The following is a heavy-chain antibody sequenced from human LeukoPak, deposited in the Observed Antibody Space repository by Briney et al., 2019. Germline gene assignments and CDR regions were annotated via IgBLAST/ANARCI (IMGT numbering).Heavy chain of an antibody. CDR1: RFTFSSYG. J-gene: IGHJ3*02. Sequence: PGGSLRLSCAASRFTFSSYGMHWVRQAPGKGLEWVAFIRYDGSNQYYADSVKGRFTISRDNSETTLFLQMNSLRSDDTSVYFCAKYAYNWNAPDGFDMWGQGTMVIVSS. CDR2: IRYDGSNQ. CDR3: AKYAYNWNAPDGFDM. V-gene: IGHV3-30*02. D-gene: IGHD1-1*01.